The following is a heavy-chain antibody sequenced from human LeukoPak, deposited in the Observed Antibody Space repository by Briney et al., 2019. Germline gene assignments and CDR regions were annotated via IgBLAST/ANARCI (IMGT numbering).Heavy chain of an antibody. V-gene: IGHV3-23*01. D-gene: IGHD1-26*01. J-gene: IGHJ4*02. Sequence: LPGGSLRLSCAASGFTFSSYAMSWVRQAPGKGLEWVSGIGGSGSRTYYADSVKGRFTMSRDNSINTLFLQVNGLRVEDTAVYYCARDPGSGWEPHWGQGTLVTVSA. CDR1: GFTFSSYA. CDR2: IGGSGSRT. CDR3: ARDPGSGWEPH.